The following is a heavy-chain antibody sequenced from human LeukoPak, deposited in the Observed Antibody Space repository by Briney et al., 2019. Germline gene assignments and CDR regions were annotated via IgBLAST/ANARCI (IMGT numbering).Heavy chain of an antibody. CDR2: ISPSSSYI. CDR3: ARDLEGGEYFDS. D-gene: IGHD3-16*01. CDR1: GFTLSSFK. Sequence: GGSLRLSCAASGFTLSSFKMTWVRQAPGKGLEWVASISPSSSYISYADSLKGRVTVSRDNTKNSVFLQMSSLRAEDTAVYYCARDLEGGEYFDSWGQGNLVSVSS. V-gene: IGHV3-21*01. J-gene: IGHJ4*02.